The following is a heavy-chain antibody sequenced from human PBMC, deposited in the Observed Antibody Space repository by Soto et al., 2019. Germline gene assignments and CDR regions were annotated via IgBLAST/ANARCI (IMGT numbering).Heavy chain of an antibody. CDR3: AKVLPFVPGIAAAGTLSPTDY. V-gene: IGHV3-23*01. J-gene: IGHJ4*02. CDR1: GFTFSSYA. Sequence: GGSLRLSCAASGFTFSSYAMSWVRQAPGKGLEWVSAISGSGGSTYYADSVKGRFTISRDNSKNTLYLQMNSLRAEDTAVYYCAKVLPFVPGIAAAGTLSPTDYWGQGTLVTVSS. CDR2: ISGSGGST. D-gene: IGHD6-13*01.